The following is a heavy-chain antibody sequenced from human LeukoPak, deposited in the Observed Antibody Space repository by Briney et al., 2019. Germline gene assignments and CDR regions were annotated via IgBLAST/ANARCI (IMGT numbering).Heavy chain of an antibody. J-gene: IGHJ3*02. D-gene: IGHD1-1*01. V-gene: IGHV4-30-4*01. CDR1: GGSISSGDYY. Sequence: SETLSLTCTVSGGSISSGDYYWSWIRQPPGKGLEWIGYIYYSGSTYYNPSLKSRVTISVDTSKNQFSLKLSSVTAADTAVYYCARLRYNWILPGPDAFDIWGQGTKVTVSS. CDR2: IYYSGST. CDR3: ARLRYNWILPGPDAFDI.